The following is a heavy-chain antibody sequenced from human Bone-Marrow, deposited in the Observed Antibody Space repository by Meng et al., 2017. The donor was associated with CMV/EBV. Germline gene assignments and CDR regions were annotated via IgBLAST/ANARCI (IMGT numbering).Heavy chain of an antibody. J-gene: IGHJ4*02. CDR3: AREQGYYHTLPPTY. Sequence: GGSLRRSCAASGFTFSSYSMNWVRQAPGKGLEWVSVIYSGDSKYYADYVKGRFTISRDNSKNTLYLKMNSLRIEATAVYYCAREQGYYHTLPPTYWGQGTLVTVSS. D-gene: IGHD3-9*01. CDR1: GFTFSSYS. V-gene: IGHV3-66*01. CDR2: IYSGDSK.